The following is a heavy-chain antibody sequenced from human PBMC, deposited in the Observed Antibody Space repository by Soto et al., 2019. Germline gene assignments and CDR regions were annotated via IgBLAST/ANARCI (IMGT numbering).Heavy chain of an antibody. CDR1: GGSLSSSSYY. V-gene: IGHV4-39*01. CDR3: ARSPRTSKPGRFDI. J-gene: IGHJ3*02. CDR2: IYYSGST. Sequence: SETLSLTCTVSGGSLSSSSYYWGWIRQPPGKGLEWIGSIYYSGSTYYNPSLKSRVTISVDTSKNQFSLKLSSVTAADTAVYYRARSPRTSKPGRFDIWGQGTMVTVSS.